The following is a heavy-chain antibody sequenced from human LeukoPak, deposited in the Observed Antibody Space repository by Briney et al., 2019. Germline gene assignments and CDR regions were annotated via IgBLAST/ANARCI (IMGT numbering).Heavy chain of an antibody. Sequence: SETLSLTCTVSGGSISSSSYYWGWIRQPPGKGLEWIGSIYYSGSTYYNPSLKSRVTISVDTSKNQFSLKLSSVTAADTAVYYCARGGYSSSPYMDVWGKGTTVTVSS. V-gene: IGHV4-39*07. CDR1: GGSISSSSYY. CDR3: ARGGYSSSPYMDV. CDR2: IYYSGST. J-gene: IGHJ6*03. D-gene: IGHD6-13*01.